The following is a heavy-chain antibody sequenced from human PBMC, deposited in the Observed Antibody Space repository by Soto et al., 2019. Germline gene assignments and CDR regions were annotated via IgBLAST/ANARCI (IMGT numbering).Heavy chain of an antibody. D-gene: IGHD3-3*01. CDR2: INAGNGNT. CDR1: GYTFTCYS. J-gene: IGHJ4*02. V-gene: IGHV1-3*01. CDR3: ARTSGYYFYDY. Sequence: ASVEVSWKASGYTFTCYSLHWVRQAPGQRLEWMGWINAGNGNTKYSQKFQGRVTITRDTSASTAYMELSSLRSEDTAVYYCARTSGYYFYDYWGQGTLVTVSS.